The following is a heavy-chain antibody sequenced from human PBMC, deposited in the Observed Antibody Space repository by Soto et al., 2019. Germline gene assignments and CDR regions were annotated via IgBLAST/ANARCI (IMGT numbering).Heavy chain of an antibody. CDR2: VNHSGNT. CDR3: ARGQRIGAITTCFDY. Sequence: SETLSLTCAVYGGSFSGYYLSWIRQPPGKGLEWIGEVNHSGNTNYNPSLKSRGTISSDTSKNQFSLKLKSVTAADTAVYYCARGQRIGAITTCFDYWGRGTLVT. J-gene: IGHJ4*02. D-gene: IGHD3-22*01. CDR1: GGSFSGYY. V-gene: IGHV4-34*01.